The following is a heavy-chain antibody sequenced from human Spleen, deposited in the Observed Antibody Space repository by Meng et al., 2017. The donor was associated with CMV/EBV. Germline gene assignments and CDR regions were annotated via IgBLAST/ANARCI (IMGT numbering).Heavy chain of an antibody. CDR2: ISDIGEYI. J-gene: IGHJ3*02. V-gene: IGHV3-21*01. D-gene: IGHD2-2*01. CDR3: ARDVVPAALAGFDM. Sequence: GESLKISCAASGMIFSEYSMNWVRQAPGKGLEWVSSISDIGEYISYGDSVKGRFTISRDNAKNSLYLQMHSLRVEDTAVYYCARDVVPAALAGFDMWGQGTMVTVSS. CDR1: GMIFSEYS.